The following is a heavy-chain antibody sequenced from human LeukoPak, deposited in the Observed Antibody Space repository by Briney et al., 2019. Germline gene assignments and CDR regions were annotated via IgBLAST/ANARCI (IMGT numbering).Heavy chain of an antibody. CDR2: ISSSSSYI. J-gene: IGHJ4*02. V-gene: IGHV3-21*01. CDR1: GFTFSSYS. Sequence: PGGSLRLSCAASGFTFSSYSMNWVRQAPGKGLEWVSSISSSSSYIYYADSVKGRFTISRDNAKNSLYLQMNSLRAEDTAVYYCAREPQKYYGSRSSLGHWGQGTLVTVSS. D-gene: IGHD3-10*01. CDR3: AREPQKYYGSRSSLGH.